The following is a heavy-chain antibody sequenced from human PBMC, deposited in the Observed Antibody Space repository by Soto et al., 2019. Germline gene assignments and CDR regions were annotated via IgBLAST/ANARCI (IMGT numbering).Heavy chain of an antibody. J-gene: IGHJ5*02. CDR3: ARDVDRTSHLNWFDP. Sequence: GGSLRLSCAASGFTFNTHALHWVRQAPGKGLEWVAVIWYHGTTKNYADSVKGRFTISRDSSKNTVYLQMDSLKVEDTAVYYCARDVDRTSHLNWFDPWGQGVMVTVS. CDR2: IWYHGTTK. CDR1: GFTFNTHA. D-gene: IGHD5-12*01. V-gene: IGHV3-33*08.